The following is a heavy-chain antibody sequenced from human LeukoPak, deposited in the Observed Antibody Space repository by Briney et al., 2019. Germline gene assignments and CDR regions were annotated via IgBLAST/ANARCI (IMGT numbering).Heavy chain of an antibody. V-gene: IGHV3-21*01. J-gene: IGHJ4*02. Sequence: GGSLRLSCAASGFTFSSYSMNWVRQAPGKGLEWVSFISCSRSYIYYADSVKGRFTISRDNAKNSLYLQMNSLRAEDTAVYYCARFIAAPYYFDYWGRGTLVTVSS. CDR1: GFTFSSYS. CDR2: ISCSRSYI. D-gene: IGHD6-13*01. CDR3: ARFIAAPYYFDY.